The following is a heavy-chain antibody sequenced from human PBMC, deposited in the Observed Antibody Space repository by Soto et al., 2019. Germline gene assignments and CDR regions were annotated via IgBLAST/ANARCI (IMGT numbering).Heavy chain of an antibody. J-gene: IGHJ5*02. CDR1: GFTFSSYS. CDR3: AREGGSLNWFDP. D-gene: IGHD1-26*01. CDR2: ISSSSSTI. V-gene: IGHV3-48*02. Sequence: EVQLVESGGGLVQPGGSLRLSCAASGFTFSSYSMNWVRQAPGKGLEWVLYISSSSSTIYYADSVKGRFTISRDNAKNSMYLQMNSLRDEDTDVYYWAREGGSLNWFDPWGQGTLVTVSS.